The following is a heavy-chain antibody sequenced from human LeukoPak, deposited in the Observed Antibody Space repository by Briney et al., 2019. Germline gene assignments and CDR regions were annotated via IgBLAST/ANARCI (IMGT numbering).Heavy chain of an antibody. CDR2: INHSGST. CDR3: AKYNSGASDDAFDI. Sequence: SETLSLTCAVYGVTFSGYYWSWIRQPPGKGLEWIGEINHSGSTNYNPSLKSRVTISVDTSKNQFSPKLSSVTAADTAVYYCAKYNSGASDDAFDIWGQGAMVTVSS. V-gene: IGHV4-34*08. J-gene: IGHJ3*02. D-gene: IGHD1-14*01. CDR1: GVTFSGYY.